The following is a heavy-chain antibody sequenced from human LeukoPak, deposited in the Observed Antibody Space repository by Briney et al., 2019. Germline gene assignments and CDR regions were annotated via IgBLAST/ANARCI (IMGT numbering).Heavy chain of an antibody. D-gene: IGHD4-17*01. CDR1: GGSISSYY. Sequence: SETLSLTCTVSGGSISSYYWSWIRQPAGKGLEWIGRIYTSGSTNYNPSLMSRVTISVDTSKNQFSLKLSSVTAADTAVYYCATTTVTTSAGFDYWGQGTLVTVSS. V-gene: IGHV4-4*07. CDR2: IYTSGST. CDR3: ATTTVTTSAGFDY. J-gene: IGHJ4*02.